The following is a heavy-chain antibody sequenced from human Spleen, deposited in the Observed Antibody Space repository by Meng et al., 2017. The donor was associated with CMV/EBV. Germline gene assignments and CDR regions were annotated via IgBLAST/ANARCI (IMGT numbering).Heavy chain of an antibody. V-gene: IGHV3-21*01. D-gene: IGHD1-26*01. Sequence: LSCAASGFTFSTYSMNWLRQAPGKGLEWVSSFSSSSYIYYADSVKGRFTISRDNAKNSLYLQMNSLRAEDTAVYYCARSVGATSFDYWGQETLVTVSS. CDR3: ARSVGATSFDY. CDR2: FSSSSYI. J-gene: IGHJ4*02. CDR1: GFTFSTYS.